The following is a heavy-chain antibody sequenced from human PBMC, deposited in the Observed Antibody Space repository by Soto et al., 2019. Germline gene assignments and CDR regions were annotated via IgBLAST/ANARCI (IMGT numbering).Heavy chain of an antibody. V-gene: IGHV3-30*18. CDR3: AKASHCNKGRCSLGLIGDRAFDI. J-gene: IGHJ3*02. CDR1: GLTFSAYG. D-gene: IGHD2-8*01. CDR2: ISYDGSKK. Sequence: QARLVESGGGVVQPGRSLRLSCEASGLTFSAYGMHWVRQAPGKGLEWVATISYDGSKKYFGDSVKGRFTISRDNSKSTLYLEMNSLRTEDTVVYYCAKASHCNKGRCSLGLIGDRAFDIWGQGTMVTVSS.